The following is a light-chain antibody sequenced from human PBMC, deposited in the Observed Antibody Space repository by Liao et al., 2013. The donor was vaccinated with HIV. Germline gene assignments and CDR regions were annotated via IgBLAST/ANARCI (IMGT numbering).Light chain of an antibody. Sequence: YVLTQPPSVSVAPGQTAVMTCGGNNIRSRGVHWYQQRPGQAPVLVMYYDQNRPSGIPERISGSISGNTATLTISGVETGDEADYYCQAWDSSPYVFGTGTKVTVL. J-gene: IGLJ1*01. CDR3: QAWDSSPYV. CDR2: YDQ. CDR1: NIRSRG. V-gene: IGLV3-21*01.